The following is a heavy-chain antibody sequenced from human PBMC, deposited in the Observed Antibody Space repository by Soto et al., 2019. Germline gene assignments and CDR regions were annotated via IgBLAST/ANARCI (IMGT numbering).Heavy chain of an antibody. CDR1: GGSISSGGYY. V-gene: IGHV4-31*03. CDR2: IYYSGST. D-gene: IGHD2-15*01. J-gene: IGHJ4*02. CDR3: ARRVVAAGSRYFDY. Sequence: QVQLQESGPGLVKPSQTLSLTCTVSGGSISSGGYYWSWIRQHPEKGLEWNGYIYYSGSTYYKPSLKTRVTISVDTSKNQFSLKLSSVTAADTAVYYCARRVVAAGSRYFDYWGQGTLVTVSS.